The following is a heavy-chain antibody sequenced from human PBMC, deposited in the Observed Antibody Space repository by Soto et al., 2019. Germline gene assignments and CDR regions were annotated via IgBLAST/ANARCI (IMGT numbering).Heavy chain of an antibody. Sequence: ASVKVSCKASGYTFTSYDINWVRQATGQGLEWMGWMNPNSGNTGYAQKFQGRVTMTRNTSISTAYMELSNLRSEDTAVYYCARDGRYCSGGSCYSGDFDYWGQGTLVTVSS. CDR3: ARDGRYCSGGSCYSGDFDY. J-gene: IGHJ4*02. CDR1: GYTFTSYD. CDR2: MNPNSGNT. D-gene: IGHD2-15*01. V-gene: IGHV1-8*01.